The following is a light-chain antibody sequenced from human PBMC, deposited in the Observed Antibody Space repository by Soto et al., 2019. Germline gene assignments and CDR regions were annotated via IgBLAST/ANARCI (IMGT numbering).Light chain of an antibody. CDR2: ATS. CDR3: QQYNHWPRMLS. J-gene: IGKJ4*01. Sequence: EIVLTQFPDTLYVYPGERATLSCRASQSLSSNVAWYQQRPGQAPRLLIYATSSRASDVPARFSGSGSGTEFTLTIASLQSEDFAIYYCQQYNHWPRMLSFGGGTKVDIK. V-gene: IGKV3-15*01. CDR1: QSLSSN.